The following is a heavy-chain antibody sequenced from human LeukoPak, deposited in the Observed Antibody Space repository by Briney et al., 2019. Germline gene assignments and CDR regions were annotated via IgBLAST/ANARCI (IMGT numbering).Heavy chain of an antibody. CDR3: ARLPLTPVPSGGMLANFFDP. CDR2: IYTSGST. J-gene: IGHJ5*02. Sequence: SQTLSLTCTVSGDSISNHTSYWTWIRQPAGKGLEWIGRIYTSGSTNYNPSLKSRVTMSVDTSKNQFSLKLSSVTAADTAVYYCARLPLTPVPSGGMLANFFDPWGQGILVTVSS. D-gene: IGHD4-17*01. V-gene: IGHV4-61*02. CDR1: GDSISNHTSY.